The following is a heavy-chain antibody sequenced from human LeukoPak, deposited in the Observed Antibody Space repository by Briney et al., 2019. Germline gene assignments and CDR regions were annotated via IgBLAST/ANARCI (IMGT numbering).Heavy chain of an antibody. D-gene: IGHD5-24*01. CDR3: AKGEMATQFNWFDP. CDR2: ISYDGSNK. V-gene: IGHV3-30*04. CDR1: GFTFSNFA. J-gene: IGHJ5*02. Sequence: GGSLRLSCAASGFTFSNFAMHWVRQAPGKGLEWVAVISYDGSNKYYADSVKGRFTISRDNSKNTLYLQMNSLRAEDTAVYYCAKGEMATQFNWFDPWGQGTLVTVSS.